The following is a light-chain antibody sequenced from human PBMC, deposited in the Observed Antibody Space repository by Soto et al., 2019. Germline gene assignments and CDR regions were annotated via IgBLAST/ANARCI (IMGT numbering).Light chain of an antibody. V-gene: IGLV1-44*01. J-gene: IGLJ2*01. CDR2: SNN. CDR3: AAWDDSLNGVV. CDR1: SSNIGSNT. Sequence: QSVLTQPPSASVTTGQRVTISCSGSSSNIGSNTVNWYQQLPGTAPKLLIYSNNQRPSGVPDRFSGSKSGTSASLAISGLQSEDEADYYCAAWDDSLNGVVFGGGTKVTVL.